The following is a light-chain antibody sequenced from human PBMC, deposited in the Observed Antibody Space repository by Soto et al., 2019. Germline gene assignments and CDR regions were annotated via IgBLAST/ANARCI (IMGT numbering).Light chain of an antibody. CDR3: QQYNSYSAWT. Sequence: DIQMTQSPSTLSASVGDRVTITCRASQSISSWLAWYQQKPGKAPKLLIYKASSLESGVPSRFSGSGSGTEFTLTISCLQPADFATYYCQQYNSYSAWTFGQGTKVEIK. J-gene: IGKJ1*01. V-gene: IGKV1-5*03. CDR2: KAS. CDR1: QSISSW.